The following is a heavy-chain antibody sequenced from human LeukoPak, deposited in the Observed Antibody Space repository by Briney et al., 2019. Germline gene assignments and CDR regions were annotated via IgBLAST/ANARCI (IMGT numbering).Heavy chain of an antibody. CDR1: GGSISSSSYY. J-gene: IGHJ5*02. Sequence: PSETLSLTCTVSGGSISSSSYYWGWIRQPPGKGLEWIGSIYYSGSTYYNPSLKSRVTISVDTSKNQFSLKLSSVTAADTAVYYCARVFARYSSGWYVRGWFDPWGQGTLVTVSS. D-gene: IGHD6-19*01. V-gene: IGHV4-39*01. CDR2: IYYSGST. CDR3: ARVFARYSSGWYVRGWFDP.